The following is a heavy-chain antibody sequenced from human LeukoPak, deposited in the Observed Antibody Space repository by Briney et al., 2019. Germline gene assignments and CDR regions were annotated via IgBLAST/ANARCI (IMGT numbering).Heavy chain of an antibody. Sequence: ASVKVSCKASGYTFTGYYMHWVRQAPGQGLEWMGIINPSGGSTSYAQKFQGRVTMTRDMSTSTVYMELSSLRSEDTAVYYCARNNQSVEYFDYWGQGTLVTVSS. CDR1: GYTFTGYY. D-gene: IGHD1-14*01. CDR3: ARNNQSVEYFDY. V-gene: IGHV1-46*01. J-gene: IGHJ4*02. CDR2: INPSGGST.